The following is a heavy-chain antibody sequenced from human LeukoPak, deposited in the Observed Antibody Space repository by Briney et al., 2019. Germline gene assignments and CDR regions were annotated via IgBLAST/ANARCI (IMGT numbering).Heavy chain of an antibody. CDR2: IDNTGNT. J-gene: IGHJ4*02. V-gene: IGHV4-59*01. CDR3: ARGRITIFGVVIPHFDN. Sequence: PSETLSLTCTISRGSISSYYWSWIRQSPGKGLEWIASIDNTGNTNSNPSLKSRVTMSVDTSKNQFSLRLSSFIVADTAVYYCARGRITIFGVVIPHFDNWGQGTLVTVSS. D-gene: IGHD3-3*01. CDR1: RGSISSYY.